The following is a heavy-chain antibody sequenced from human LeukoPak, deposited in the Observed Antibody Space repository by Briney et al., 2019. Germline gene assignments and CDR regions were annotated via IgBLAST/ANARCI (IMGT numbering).Heavy chain of an antibody. CDR3: ARVTVGAGDFWMRGYYFDY. CDR1: GGSISSYY. Sequence: SETLSLTCTVSGGSISSYYWSWIRQPPGKGLEWIGYIYYSGSTNYNPSLKSRVTISVDTSKNQFSLKLSSVTAADTAVYYCARVTVGAGDFWMRGYYFDYWGQGTLVTVSS. V-gene: IGHV4-59*01. CDR2: IYYSGST. D-gene: IGHD3-3*01. J-gene: IGHJ4*02.